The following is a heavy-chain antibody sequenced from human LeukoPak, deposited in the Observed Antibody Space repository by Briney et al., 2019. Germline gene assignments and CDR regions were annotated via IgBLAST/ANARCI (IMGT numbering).Heavy chain of an antibody. V-gene: IGHV4-34*01. D-gene: IGHD6-13*01. CDR2: INHSGST. CDR1: GGSFSGYY. J-gene: IGHJ4*02. Sequence: SETLSLTCAVYGGSFSGYYWSWIRQPPGKGLGWIGEINHSGSTNYNPSLKSRVTISVDTSKNQFSLKLSSVTAADTAVYYCARGSRAAAGLNYWGQGTLVTVSS. CDR3: ARGSRAAAGLNY.